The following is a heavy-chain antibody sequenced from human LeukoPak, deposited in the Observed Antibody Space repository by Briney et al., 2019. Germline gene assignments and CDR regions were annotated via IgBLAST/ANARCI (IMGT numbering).Heavy chain of an antibody. J-gene: IGHJ3*02. CDR3: ARDFVVVSAVQGAFDI. CDR1: GFTFSSYS. V-gene: IGHV3-21*01. CDR2: ISSSSSYI. Sequence: GGSLRLSCAASGFTFSSYSMNWVRQAPGKGLEWVSSISSSSSYIYYADSVKGRFTISRDNAKNSLYLQMNSLRAEDTAVYYCARDFVVVSAVQGAFDIWGQGTMVTVSS. D-gene: IGHD2-15*01.